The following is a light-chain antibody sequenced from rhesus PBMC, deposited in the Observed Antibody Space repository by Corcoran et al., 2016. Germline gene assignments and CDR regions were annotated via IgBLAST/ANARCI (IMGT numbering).Light chain of an antibody. CDR1: EGISNY. V-gene: IGKV1S14*01. Sequence: DIQMTQSPSSLSASVGDTVTITCRASEGISNYLAWYQQKPVKAPKPLIYYTYNLESGVPSRLSGSVSGTDFTLPISRLQPEDFAISYCQQHNSYPRTFGQRSKVEIK. CDR2: YTY. J-gene: IGKJ1*01. CDR3: QQHNSYPRT.